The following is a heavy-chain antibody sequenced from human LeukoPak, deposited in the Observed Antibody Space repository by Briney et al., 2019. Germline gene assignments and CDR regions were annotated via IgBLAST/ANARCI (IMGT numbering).Heavy chain of an antibody. V-gene: IGHV4-59*12. J-gene: IGHJ4*02. D-gene: IGHD3-16*02. Sequence: SETLSLTCTVPGGSISSYYWSWIRQPPGKGLEWIGYIYYSGSTNYNPSLKSRVIISVDTSKNQFSLKLSSVTAADTAVYYCAREPLITFGGVIATHFDYWGQGTLVTVSS. CDR1: GGSISSYY. CDR2: IYYSGST. CDR3: AREPLITFGGVIATHFDY.